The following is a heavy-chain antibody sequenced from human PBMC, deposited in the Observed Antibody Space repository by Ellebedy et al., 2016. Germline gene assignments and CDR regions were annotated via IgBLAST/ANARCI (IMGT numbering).Heavy chain of an antibody. D-gene: IGHD2-2*01. CDR1: GFTFSSYW. Sequence: GGSLRLXCAASGFTFSSYWMSWVRQAPGKGLEWVANIKQDGSEKYYVDSVKGRFTISRDNAKNSLYLQMNSLRAEDTAVYYCAREVVVVPAAMGHNWFDPWGQGTLVTVSS. CDR2: IKQDGSEK. J-gene: IGHJ5*02. V-gene: IGHV3-7*01. CDR3: AREVVVVPAAMGHNWFDP.